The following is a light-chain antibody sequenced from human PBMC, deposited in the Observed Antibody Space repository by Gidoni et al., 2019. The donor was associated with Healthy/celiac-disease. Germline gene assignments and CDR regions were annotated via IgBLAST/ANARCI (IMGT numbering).Light chain of an antibody. CDR2: GAS. CDR1: QSVSSSY. V-gene: IGKV3-20*01. J-gene: IGKJ1*01. Sequence: ELVLTQSQGTLSLSPGERATLSCRASQSVSSSYLAWYQQKPGQAPMLLIYGASSRATGIPDRFSGSGSGTDFTLTISRLEPEDFAVYYCQQYGSSPPWTFGQGTKVEIK. CDR3: QQYGSSPPWT.